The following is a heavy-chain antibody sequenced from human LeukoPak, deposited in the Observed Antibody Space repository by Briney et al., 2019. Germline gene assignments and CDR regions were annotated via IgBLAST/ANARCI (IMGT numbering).Heavy chain of an antibody. CDR1: GFTFSSYG. Sequence: GGSLRLSCAASGFTFSSYGMHWVRQAPGKGLEWVSFIRFDGSNKFYADSVKGRFTISRDNSKNTLYLQMNSLRVEDSAVYYCAKGERGYCSSTTCYAVDWGQGTLVTVSS. CDR3: AKGERGYCSSTTCYAVD. J-gene: IGHJ4*02. V-gene: IGHV3-30*02. CDR2: IRFDGSNK. D-gene: IGHD2-2*01.